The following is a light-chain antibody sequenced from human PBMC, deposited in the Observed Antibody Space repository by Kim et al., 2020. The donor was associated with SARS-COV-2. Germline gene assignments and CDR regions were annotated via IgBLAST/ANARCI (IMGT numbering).Light chain of an antibody. Sequence: GDRVILTCRASQSVDSWLAWYQQKPGKAPKRLIYDATGLQSGVPSRFSASGSETEFTLTISSLQPDDFATYYCQQYNTYPRTFGQGTKVDI. J-gene: IGKJ1*01. V-gene: IGKV1-5*01. CDR1: QSVDSW. CDR2: DAT. CDR3: QQYNTYPRT.